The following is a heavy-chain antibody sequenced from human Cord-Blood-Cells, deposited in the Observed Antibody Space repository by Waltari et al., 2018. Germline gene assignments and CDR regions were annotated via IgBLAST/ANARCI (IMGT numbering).Heavy chain of an antibody. D-gene: IGHD6-19*01. Sequence: QVQLQESGPGLVKPSETLSLTCTVPGGSVSSGRYYWSWIRQPPGKGLEWIGYIYYSGSTNYNPSLKSRVTISVDTSKNQFSLKLSSVTAADTAVYYCATRGPSSGWYWYFDLWGRGTLVTVSS. V-gene: IGHV4-61*01. CDR3: ATRGPSSGWYWYFDL. CDR2: IYYSGST. J-gene: IGHJ2*01. CDR1: GGSVSSGRYY.